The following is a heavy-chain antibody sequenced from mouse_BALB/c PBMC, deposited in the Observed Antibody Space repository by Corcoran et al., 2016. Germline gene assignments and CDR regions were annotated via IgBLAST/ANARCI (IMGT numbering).Heavy chain of an antibody. CDR1: GFSLSTSGMG. CDR2: IYWDDDK. D-gene: IGHD2-4*01. Sequence: QVTLKESGPGILQPSKTLSLTCSFSGFSLSTSGMGVSWIRQPSGKGLEWLAHIYWDDDKRYNPSLKSRLTISKDTSSNQVFLKITSVDTADTATYYCARRADYYYAMDYWGQGTSGTVSS. V-gene: IGHV8-12*01. CDR3: ARRADYYYAMDY. J-gene: IGHJ4*01.